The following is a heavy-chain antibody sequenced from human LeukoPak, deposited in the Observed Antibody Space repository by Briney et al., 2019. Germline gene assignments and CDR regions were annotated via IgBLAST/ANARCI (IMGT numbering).Heavy chain of an antibody. V-gene: IGHV4-59*01. D-gene: IGHD6-13*01. CDR2: IYYSGST. CDR3: ARSIAAAVTDY. CDR1: GGSIGSYY. Sequence: SETLSLTCTVSGGSIGSYYWSWIRQPPGKGLEWIGYIYYSGSTNYNPSLKSRVTISVDTSENQFSLKLSSVTAADTAVYYCARSIAAAVTDYWGQGTLVTVSS. J-gene: IGHJ4*02.